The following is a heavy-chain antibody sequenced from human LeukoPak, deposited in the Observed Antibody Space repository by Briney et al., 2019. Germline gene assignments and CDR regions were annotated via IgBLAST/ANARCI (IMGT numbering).Heavy chain of an antibody. Sequence: PSETLSLTCAVYGGSFSGYYWSWIRQPPGKVLEWIGEINHSGSTNYNPSLKSRVTISVDTSKNQYSLKLSSVTAADTAVYYCARGKGDIVVVPAAIHAFDYWGQGTLVTVSS. CDR3: ARGKGDIVVVPAAIHAFDY. D-gene: IGHD2-2*02. V-gene: IGHV4-34*01. CDR1: GGSFSGYY. J-gene: IGHJ4*02. CDR2: INHSGST.